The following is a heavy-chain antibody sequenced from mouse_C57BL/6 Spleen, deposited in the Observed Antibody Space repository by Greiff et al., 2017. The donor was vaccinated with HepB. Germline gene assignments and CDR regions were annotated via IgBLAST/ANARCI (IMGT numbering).Heavy chain of an antibody. V-gene: IGHV5-4*01. CDR3: ARDRRFAY. CDR2: ISDGGSYT. Sequence: EVHLVESGGGLVKPGGSLKLSCAASGFTFSSYAMSWVRQTPEKRLEWVATISDGGSYTYYPDNVKGRFTISRDNAKNNLYLQMSHLKSEDTAMYYCARDRRFAYWGQGTLVTVSA. CDR1: GFTFSSYA. J-gene: IGHJ3*01.